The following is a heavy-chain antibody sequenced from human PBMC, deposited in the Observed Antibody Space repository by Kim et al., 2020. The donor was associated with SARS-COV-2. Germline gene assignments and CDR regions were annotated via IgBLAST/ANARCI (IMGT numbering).Heavy chain of an antibody. V-gene: IGHV3-20*01. CDR3: ARDKGLMVYAPDYGMDV. Sequence: GGSLRLSCAASGFTFDDYGMSWVRQAPGKGLEWVSGINWNGGSTGYADSVKGRFTISRDNAKNSLYLQMNSLRAEDTALYHCARDKGLMVYAPDYGMDVWGQGTTVTVSS. D-gene: IGHD2-8*01. CDR2: INWNGGST. CDR1: GFTFDDYG. J-gene: IGHJ6*02.